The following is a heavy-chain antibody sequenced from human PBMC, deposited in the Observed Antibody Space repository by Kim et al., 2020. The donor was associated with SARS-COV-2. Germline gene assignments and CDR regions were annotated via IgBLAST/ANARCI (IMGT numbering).Heavy chain of an antibody. D-gene: IGHD3-10*01. CDR2: IYYSGST. V-gene: IGHV4-39*01. CDR3: ARHPRRDYYGSGSYYNPHYYYGMDV. J-gene: IGHJ6*02. CDR1: GGSISSSSYY. Sequence: SETLSLTCTVSGGSISSSSYYWGWIRQPPGKGLEWIGSIYYSGSTYYNPSLKSRVTISVDTSKNQFSLKLSSVTAADTAVYYCARHPRRDYYGSGSYYNPHYYYGMDVWGQGTTVTVSS.